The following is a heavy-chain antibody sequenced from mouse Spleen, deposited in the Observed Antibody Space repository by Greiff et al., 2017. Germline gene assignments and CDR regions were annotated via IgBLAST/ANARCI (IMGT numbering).Heavy chain of an antibody. CDR3: ARSGYDGSYYAMDY. D-gene: IGHD3-1*01. J-gene: IGHJ4*01. Sequence: EVQVVESGPELVKPGASVKISCKASGYSFTDYNMNWVKQSNGKSLEWIGVINPNYGTTSYNQKFKGKATLTVDQSSSTAYMQLNSLTSEDSAVYYCARSGYDGSYYAMDYWGQGTSVTVSS. CDR1: GYSFTDYN. V-gene: IGHV1-39*01. CDR2: INPNYGTT.